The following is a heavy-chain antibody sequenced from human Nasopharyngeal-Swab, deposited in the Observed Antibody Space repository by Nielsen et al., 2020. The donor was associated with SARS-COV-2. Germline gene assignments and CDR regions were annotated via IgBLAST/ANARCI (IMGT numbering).Heavy chain of an antibody. J-gene: IGHJ6*02. D-gene: IGHD1-26*01. V-gene: IGHV1-3*01. CDR2: INAGNGNT. CDR3: ATGINSGSYNLYYYGMDV. CDR1: GYTFTSYA. Sequence: ASVKVSCKASGYTFTSYAMHWVRQAPGQRLEWMGWINAGNGNTKYSQKFQGRVTITRDTSASTAYMELSSLRPEDTAVYYCATGINSGSYNLYYYGMDVWGQGTTVTVSS.